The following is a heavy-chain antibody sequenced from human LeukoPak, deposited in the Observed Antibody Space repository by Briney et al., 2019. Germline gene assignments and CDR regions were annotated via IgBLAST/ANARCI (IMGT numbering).Heavy chain of an antibody. CDR1: GFTFSSYG. CDR2: ISYDGSNK. V-gene: IGHV3-30*03. D-gene: IGHD4-17*01. Sequence: GRSLRLSCAASGFTFSSYGMHWVRQAPGKGLEWVAVISYDGSNKYYADSVKGRFTISRDNSKNTLYLQMNSLRAEDTAIYYCTRDPNGDYVGAFDFWGQGTLVTVSS. CDR3: TRDPNGDYVGAFDF. J-gene: IGHJ3*01.